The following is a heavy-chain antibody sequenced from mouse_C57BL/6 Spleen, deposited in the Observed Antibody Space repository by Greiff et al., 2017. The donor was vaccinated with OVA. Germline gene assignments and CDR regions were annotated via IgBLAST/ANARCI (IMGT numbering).Heavy chain of an antibody. CDR2: INYDGSST. CDR3: ARDIYDGYFYWYFDV. V-gene: IGHV5-16*01. CDR1: GFTFSDYY. D-gene: IGHD2-3*01. Sequence: EVKLVESEGGLVQPGSSMKLSCTASGFTFSDYYMAWVRQVPEKGLEWVANINYDGSSTYYLDSLKSRFIISRDNAKNILYLQMSSLKSEDTATYYCARDIYDGYFYWYFDVWGTGTTVTVSS. J-gene: IGHJ1*03.